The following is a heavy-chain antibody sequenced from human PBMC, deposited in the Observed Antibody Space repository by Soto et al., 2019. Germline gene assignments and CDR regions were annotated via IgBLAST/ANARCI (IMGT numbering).Heavy chain of an antibody. CDR1: GYTFTSYY. CDR2: INPSGGST. J-gene: IGHJ6*02. D-gene: IGHD2-2*01. CDR3: AREGFVLVPTTVNSDYYYYAMDV. Sequence: ASVKVSCKASGYTFTSYYMHWVRQAPGQGLEWMGIINPSGGSTSYAQKFQGRVTMTRDTSTSTVYMELSSLRSEDTAVYYCAREGFVLVPTTVNSDYYYYAMDVWGQGTTVTVSS. V-gene: IGHV1-46*01.